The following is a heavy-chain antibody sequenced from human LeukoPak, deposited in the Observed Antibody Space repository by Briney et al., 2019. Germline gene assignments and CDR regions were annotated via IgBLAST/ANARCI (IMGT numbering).Heavy chain of an antibody. Sequence: ASVKVSCKTSGYTFTGYYIHWVRQAPGQGLEWMGWMNPNSGNTGYAQKFQGRVTMTRNTSISTAYMELSSLRSEDTAVYYCARDNGGTAMAYYSYYYMDVWGKGTTVTISS. CDR2: MNPNSGNT. V-gene: IGHV1-8*02. D-gene: IGHD5-18*01. CDR1: GYTFTGYY. CDR3: ARDNGGTAMAYYSYYYMDV. J-gene: IGHJ6*03.